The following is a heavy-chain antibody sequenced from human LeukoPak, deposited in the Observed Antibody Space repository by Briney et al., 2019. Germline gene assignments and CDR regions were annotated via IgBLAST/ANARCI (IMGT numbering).Heavy chain of an antibody. V-gene: IGHV4-59*08. CDR2: IYYSGST. Sequence: PSETLSLTCTVSGGSVSNYYWSWIRQPPGKGLEWIGYIYYSGSTNYNPSLKSRLTISVDTSKNHFSLKLSSVTAADTAVYYCAGSELPHYFDYWGQGTLVTVSS. CDR1: GGSVSNYY. CDR3: AGSELPHYFDY. D-gene: IGHD1-26*01. J-gene: IGHJ4*02.